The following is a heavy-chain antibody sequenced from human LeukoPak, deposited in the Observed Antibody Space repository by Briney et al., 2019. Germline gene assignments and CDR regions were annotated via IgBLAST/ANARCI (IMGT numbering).Heavy chain of an antibody. Sequence: GGSLRLSCAASGFTFSSYWMSWVRQAPGKGLEWVANIKQDGSEKYYVDSVKGRFTISRDNAKNTLYLQMNSLRAEDTAVYYCARDWVVESYGMDVWGQGTTVTVSS. V-gene: IGHV3-7*01. CDR3: ARDWVVESYGMDV. J-gene: IGHJ6*02. CDR1: GFTFSSYW. CDR2: IKQDGSEK. D-gene: IGHD2-15*01.